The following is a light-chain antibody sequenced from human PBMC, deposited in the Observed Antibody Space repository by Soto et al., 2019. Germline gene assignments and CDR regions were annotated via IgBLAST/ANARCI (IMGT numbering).Light chain of an antibody. J-gene: IGKJ4*01. CDR2: DAS. Sequence: DIVLTQSPGTLSLSPGERATLSCRASQSVRSRYLAWYQQKAGQAPRLLIYDASRRATGIPDRFSGSGSGTDFTLTISRLEPEDFAAYYCQQYGSSVTFGGGTKVEIK. CDR1: QSVRSRY. V-gene: IGKV3-20*01. CDR3: QQYGSSVT.